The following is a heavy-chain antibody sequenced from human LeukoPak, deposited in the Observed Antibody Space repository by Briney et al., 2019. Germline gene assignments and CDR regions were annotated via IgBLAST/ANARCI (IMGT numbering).Heavy chain of an antibody. CDR2: INHSGST. D-gene: IGHD3-9*01. V-gene: IGHV4-34*01. Sequence: SETLSLTCAVYGGSFSGYYWSWIRQPPGKGLEWIGEINHSGSTNYNPSLKSRVTISVDTSKNQFSLNLSSVTAADTAVYYCARGRYILTGYSRLRGYFDYWGQGTLVTVSS. J-gene: IGHJ4*02. CDR3: ARGRYILTGYSRLRGYFDY. CDR1: GGSFSGYY.